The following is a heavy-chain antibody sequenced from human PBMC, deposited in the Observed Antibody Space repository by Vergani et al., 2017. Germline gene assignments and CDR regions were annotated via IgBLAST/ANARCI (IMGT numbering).Heavy chain of an antibody. D-gene: IGHD2-2*01. J-gene: IGHJ1*01. V-gene: IGHV3-15*01. CDR1: GFTFSNAW. CDR2: IKSKTDGGTT. CDR3: TTYHYCSSTSCSKRFQH. Sequence: EVQLVESGGGLVKPGGSLRLSCAASGFTFSNAWMSWVRQAPGKGLEWVGRIKSKTDGGTTDYASPVKGRFTISRDDSKNTLYLQMNSLKTEDTAVYYCTTYHYCSSTSCSKRFQHWGQGTLVTVSS.